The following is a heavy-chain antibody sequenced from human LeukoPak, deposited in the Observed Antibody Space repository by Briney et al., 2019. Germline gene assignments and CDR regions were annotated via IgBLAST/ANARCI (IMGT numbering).Heavy chain of an antibody. CDR3: ARGDDFWSADY. CDR2: ISSSGSAI. Sequence: GGSLRLSCAASGFTFSDYYMSWIRQAPGKGLEWVSYISSSGSAIYYADSVKGRFTISRDNAKNPLYLQINSLRAEDTAVYYCARGDDFWSADYWGQGTLVTVSS. CDR1: GFTFSDYY. J-gene: IGHJ4*02. V-gene: IGHV3-11*01. D-gene: IGHD3-3*01.